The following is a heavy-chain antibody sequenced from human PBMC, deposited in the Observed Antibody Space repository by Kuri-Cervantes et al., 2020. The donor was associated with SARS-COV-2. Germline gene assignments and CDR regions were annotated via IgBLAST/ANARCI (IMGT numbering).Heavy chain of an antibody. CDR2: INHSGST. D-gene: IGHD6-13*01. Sequence: SQTLSLTRAVSGGSFSGYYWSWIRQPPGKGLEWIGEINHSGSTTYNPSPKSRVAISVDTSKNQFSRMLSSVPAADTAVYYCASQYSRRDAFDIWGQGTMVTVSS. CDR1: GGSFSGYY. V-gene: IGHV4-34*01. CDR3: ASQYSRRDAFDI. J-gene: IGHJ3*02.